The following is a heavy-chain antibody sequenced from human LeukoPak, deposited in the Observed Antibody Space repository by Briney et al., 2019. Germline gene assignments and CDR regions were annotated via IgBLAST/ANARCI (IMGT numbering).Heavy chain of an antibody. J-gene: IGHJ6*02. V-gene: IGHV3-30-3*01. D-gene: IGHD3-22*01. Sequence: GGSPRLSCAASGFTFSSYAMHWVRQAPGKGLEWVAVISYDGSNKYYADSVKGRFTISRDNSKNTLYLQMNSLRAEDTAVYYCARDAIRPMIVVLGGMDVWGQGTTVTVSS. CDR3: ARDAIRPMIVVLGGMDV. CDR1: GFTFSSYA. CDR2: ISYDGSNK.